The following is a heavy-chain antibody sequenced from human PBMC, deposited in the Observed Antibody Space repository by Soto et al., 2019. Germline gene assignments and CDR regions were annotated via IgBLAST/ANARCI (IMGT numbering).Heavy chain of an antibody. Sequence: NPSETLSLTCAVYGGSFSGYYWSWIRQPPGKGLEWIGEINHSGSTNYNPSLKSRVTISVDTSKNQFSLKLSSVTAADTAVYYCARMPLYCTNGVCYYFDYWGQGTLVTVSS. CDR1: GGSFSGYY. CDR2: INHSGST. D-gene: IGHD2-8*01. J-gene: IGHJ4*02. V-gene: IGHV4-34*01. CDR3: ARMPLYCTNGVCYYFDY.